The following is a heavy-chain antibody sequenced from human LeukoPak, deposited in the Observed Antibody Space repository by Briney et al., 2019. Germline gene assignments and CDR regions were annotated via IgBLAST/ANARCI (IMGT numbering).Heavy chain of an antibody. J-gene: IGHJ4*02. D-gene: IGHD2-15*01. V-gene: IGHV3-11*05. CDR2: ISSSSTYT. Sequence: PGGSLRLSCAGSGFTFSDYYMSWIRQAPGKGLEWFSCISSSSTYTNYADSVRGRFTISRDNAKNSLSLQMNSLRAEDTAIYYCARGARYCSGGTCTDSWGQGTLVTVSS. CDR1: GFTFSDYY. CDR3: ARGARYCSGGTCTDS.